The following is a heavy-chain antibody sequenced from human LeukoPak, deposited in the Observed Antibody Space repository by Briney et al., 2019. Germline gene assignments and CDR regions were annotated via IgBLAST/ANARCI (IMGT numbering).Heavy chain of an antibody. CDR3: ARFDYGDYQHDAFDI. D-gene: IGHD4-17*01. V-gene: IGHV4-59*06. Sequence: SETLSLTCTVSGGSISSYYWSWIRQPPGKGLEWIGYIYYSGSTYYNPSLKSRVTISVDTSKNQFSLKLSSVTAADTAVYYCARFDYGDYQHDAFDIWGQGTMVTVSS. CDR2: IYYSGST. CDR1: GGSISSYY. J-gene: IGHJ3*02.